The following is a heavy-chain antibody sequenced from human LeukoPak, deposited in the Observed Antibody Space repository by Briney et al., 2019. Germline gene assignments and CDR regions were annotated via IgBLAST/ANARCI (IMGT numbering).Heavy chain of an antibody. V-gene: IGHV4-30-2*01. J-gene: IGHJ4*02. CDR2: IYHSGST. CDR1: GGSISSGGYS. Sequence: SETLSLTCAVSGGSISSGGYSWSWIRQPPGKGLEWIGYIYHSGSTYYNPSLKSRVTISVDRSKNQFSLKLSSVTAADTAVYYCARGGRGTVTTFFGCWGQGTLVTVSS. D-gene: IGHD4-17*01. CDR3: ARGGRGTVTTFFGC.